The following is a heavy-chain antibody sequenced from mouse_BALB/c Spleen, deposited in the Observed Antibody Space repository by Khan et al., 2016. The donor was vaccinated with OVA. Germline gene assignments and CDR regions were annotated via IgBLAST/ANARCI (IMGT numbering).Heavy chain of an antibody. Sequence: EVQLQQSGPELVKPGASVKISCKASGYSFTGYFMNWVMQRHGKSLEWIGRINPHIGETFYNQKFQGKATLTVDESSSTAHMEPRSLASEDSAVYYGARIYRSDFDYWGQGTTLTVSS. CDR1: GYSFTGYF. CDR3: ARIYRSDFDY. CDR2: INPHIGET. D-gene: IGHD1-1*01. J-gene: IGHJ2*01. V-gene: IGHV1-20*02.